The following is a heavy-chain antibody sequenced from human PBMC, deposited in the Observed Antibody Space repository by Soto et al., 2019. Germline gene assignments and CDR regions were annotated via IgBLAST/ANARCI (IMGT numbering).Heavy chain of an antibody. V-gene: IGHV3-21*01. D-gene: IGHD5-12*01. CDR1: GFTFSSYS. J-gene: IGHJ4*02. Sequence: GGSLRLSCAASGFTFSSYSMNWVRQAPGKGLEWVSSISSSSSYIYYADSVKGRFTISRDNAKNSLYLQMNSLRAEDKAVYYCAGSDPSQATIDYWGQGTLVTVSS. CDR3: AGSDPSQATIDY. CDR2: ISSSSSYI.